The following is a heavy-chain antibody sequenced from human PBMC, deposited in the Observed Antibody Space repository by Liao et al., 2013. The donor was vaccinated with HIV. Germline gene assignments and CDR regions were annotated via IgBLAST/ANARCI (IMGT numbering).Heavy chain of an antibody. CDR2: FYYSRGT. CDR3: ARPSLGYDAFDI. J-gene: IGHJ3*02. Sequence: QLHLQESGPGLVKASETLSLNCTVSGVSISRSSYYWGWIRQPPGKGLEWIGSFYYSRGTNYNPSLKSRVTISVDTSKNQFSLKLTSVTAADTAVYYCARPSLGYDAFDIWGQGTMVTVSS. D-gene: IGHD7-27*01. V-gene: IGHV4-39*07. CDR1: GVSISRSSYY.